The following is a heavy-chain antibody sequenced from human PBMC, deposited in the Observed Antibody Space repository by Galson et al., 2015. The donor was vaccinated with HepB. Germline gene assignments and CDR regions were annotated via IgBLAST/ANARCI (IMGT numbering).Heavy chain of an antibody. CDR1: GFSLSTSEVG. CDR3: AHDSRGGGWADAFDI. Sequence: PSLVKPTQTLTLTCTFSGFSLSTSEVGVGWIRQPPGKALEWLALIYWDDDKRYSPSLKRRLTITKDSSKNLVVLTMTNMDPIDTATYYYAHDSRGGGWADAFDIWGQGTMVTVSS. D-gene: IGHD6-25*01. V-gene: IGHV2-5*02. J-gene: IGHJ3*02. CDR2: IYWDDDK.